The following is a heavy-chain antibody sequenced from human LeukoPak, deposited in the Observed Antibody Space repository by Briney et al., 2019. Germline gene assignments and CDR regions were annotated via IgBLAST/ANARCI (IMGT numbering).Heavy chain of an antibody. CDR2: IKQDGSEK. Sequence: GGSLRLSCAASGFTFSSYWMSWVRQAPGKGLEWVANIKQDGSEKYYVDSVKGRFTFSRDNAKNSLYLQMNSLRAEDTAVYYCAREAPIVVVPAAGTYYGMDVWGQGTTVTVSS. CDR3: AREAPIVVVPAAGTYYGMDV. V-gene: IGHV3-7*01. D-gene: IGHD2-2*01. J-gene: IGHJ6*02. CDR1: GFTFSSYW.